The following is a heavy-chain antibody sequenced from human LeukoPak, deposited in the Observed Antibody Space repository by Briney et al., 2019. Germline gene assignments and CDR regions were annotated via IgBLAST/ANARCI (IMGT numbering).Heavy chain of an antibody. V-gene: IGHV4-34*01. Sequence: SETLSLTCAVYGGSFSGYYWSWIRQPPGKGLEWIGEINHSGSTNYNPSLKSRVTISVDTSKNQFSLKLSSVTAADTAVYYCARVGAGRRNYYDSSGSLFDYWGQGTLVTVSS. CDR1: GGSFSGYY. CDR3: ARVGAGRRNYYDSSGSLFDY. D-gene: IGHD3-22*01. CDR2: INHSGST. J-gene: IGHJ4*02.